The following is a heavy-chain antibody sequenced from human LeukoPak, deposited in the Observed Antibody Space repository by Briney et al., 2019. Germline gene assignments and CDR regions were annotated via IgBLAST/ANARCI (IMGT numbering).Heavy chain of an antibody. CDR1: GYTFTGYY. D-gene: IGHD3-22*01. J-gene: IGHJ5*02. CDR2: LNPNSGGT. Sequence: ASVKVSCKASGYTFTGYYMHWVRQAPGQGLDWMGWLNPNSGGTNYAEKFQGRVTMTRDTSISTAYMALSRLRYADTAVYYCAGDQHYYDSRGYSSWGPGTLVTVSS. CDR3: AGDQHYYDSRGYSS. V-gene: IGHV1-2*02.